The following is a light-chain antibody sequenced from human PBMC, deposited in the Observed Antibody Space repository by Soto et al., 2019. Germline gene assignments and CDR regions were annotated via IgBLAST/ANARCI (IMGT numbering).Light chain of an antibody. J-gene: IGKJ1*01. CDR2: GAS. Sequence: EIVLTQSPGTLSLSIGERTTLSCRASQSVSRTSLSWYRQKPGQAPRLLISGASSRATGIPDRFSGSGSGTDFTLTISRLEPEDFAVYYCQQYGSSGTFGQGTKV. CDR1: QSVSRTS. V-gene: IGKV3-20*01. CDR3: QQYGSSGT.